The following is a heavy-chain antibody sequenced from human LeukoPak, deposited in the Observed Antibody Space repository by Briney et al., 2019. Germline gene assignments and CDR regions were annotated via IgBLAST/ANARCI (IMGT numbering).Heavy chain of an antibody. Sequence: GESLKISCNGSGYSFTSYWIGWVRQMPGKGLEWMGIIYPGDSDTRYSPSFQGQVTISADKSISTAYLQWSSLKASDTAMYYCARLPYDSSGYPLPGWFDPWGQGTLVTVSS. J-gene: IGHJ5*02. CDR1: GYSFTSYW. CDR3: ARLPYDSSGYPLPGWFDP. D-gene: IGHD3-22*01. CDR2: IYPGDSDT. V-gene: IGHV5-51*01.